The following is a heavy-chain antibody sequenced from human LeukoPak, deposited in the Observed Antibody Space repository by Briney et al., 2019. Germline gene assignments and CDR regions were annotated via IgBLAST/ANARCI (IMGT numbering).Heavy chain of an antibody. J-gene: IGHJ4*02. CDR3: AALDNGRDY. V-gene: IGHV3-48*01. CDR2: ISSSSTI. D-gene: IGHD1-14*01. Sequence: GGSLRLSCAASGFTFSSYSMNWVRQAPGKGLEWVSYISSSSTIYYADSVKGRFTISRDNAKNSLYLQMNSLRAEDTAVYYCAALDNGRDYWGQGTLVTVSS. CDR1: GFTFSSYS.